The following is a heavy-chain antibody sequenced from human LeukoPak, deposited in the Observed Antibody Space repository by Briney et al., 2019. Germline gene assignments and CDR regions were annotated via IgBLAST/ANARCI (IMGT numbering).Heavy chain of an antibody. Sequence: ASVKVSCKASGYTFTSYYIHWMRQAPGQGLEWMGIINPSGGSTSYTQKFQGRITLTRDTSTSTVYMELNSLRYEDTAVYYCARGAQFGDKGSFGYWGQGTLVTVSS. V-gene: IGHV1-46*01. CDR2: INPSGGST. D-gene: IGHD4-17*01. CDR1: GYTFTSYY. CDR3: ARGAQFGDKGSFGY. J-gene: IGHJ4*02.